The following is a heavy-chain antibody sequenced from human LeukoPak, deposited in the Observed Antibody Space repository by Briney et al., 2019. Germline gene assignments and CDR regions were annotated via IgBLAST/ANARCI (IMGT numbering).Heavy chain of an antibody. CDR2: INPNRGGT. V-gene: IGHV1-2*02. CDR3: ARGDYCSSNTCYTIDY. J-gene: IGHJ4*02. D-gene: IGHD2-2*02. Sequence: ASVKVSCKASGYTFTGYYIHWVRQTPGQGLEWMGWINPNRGGTNYAQNFQGRVTMARDTSISTPYMDLSNLRSDDTAVYYCARGDYCSSNTCYTIDYWGQGTLVTVSS. CDR1: GYTFTGYY.